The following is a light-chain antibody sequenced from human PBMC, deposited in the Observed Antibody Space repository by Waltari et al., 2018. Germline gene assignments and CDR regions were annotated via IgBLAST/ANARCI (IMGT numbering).Light chain of an antibody. CDR1: SSDVGGYNF. J-gene: IGLJ3*02. V-gene: IGLV2-11*01. CDR3: CSYAGYYTV. Sequence: QSALTQPRSVSGSPGQSVTISCTGTSSDVGGYNFVSWYQQYPGKAPKLVIYDVNKRRSGVPDLFSGSKSGNTASLIISGLQTEDEADYYCCSYAGYYTVFGGGTKVAVL. CDR2: DVN.